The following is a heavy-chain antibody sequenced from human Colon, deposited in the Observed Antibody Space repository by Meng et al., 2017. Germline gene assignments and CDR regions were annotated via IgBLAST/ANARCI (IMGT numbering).Heavy chain of an antibody. V-gene: IGHV4-39*07. Sequence: LQLRESSPGLGKPSEPLSPPCTVSGGSIISSSFDWGWIRQPPGKGLEWIGSIYFSGNTYYSPSLKSRVTISGDTSKNQFSLKLNSVTAADTAVYYCARDQGLAAAAFDIWGQGTMVTVSS. D-gene: IGHD6-13*01. CDR1: GGSIISSSFD. CDR2: IYFSGNT. CDR3: ARDQGLAAAAFDI. J-gene: IGHJ3*02.